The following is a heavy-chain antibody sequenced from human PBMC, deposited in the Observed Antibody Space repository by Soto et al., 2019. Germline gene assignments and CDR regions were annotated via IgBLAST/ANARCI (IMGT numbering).Heavy chain of an antibody. Sequence: SETLSLTCTVSGGSVSSGSYYWSWIRQPPGKGLEWIGYIYYSGSTNYNPSLKSRVTISVDTSKNQFSLKLSSVTAADTAVYYCARDLWSHYYYYGMDVWGQGTTVTVSS. CDR2: IYYSGST. V-gene: IGHV4-61*01. CDR1: GGSVSSGSYY. J-gene: IGHJ6*02. D-gene: IGHD3-3*01. CDR3: ARDLWSHYYYYGMDV.